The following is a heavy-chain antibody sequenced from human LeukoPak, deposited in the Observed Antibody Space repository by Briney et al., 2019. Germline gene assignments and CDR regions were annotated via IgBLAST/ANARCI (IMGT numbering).Heavy chain of an antibody. CDR1: GFTFSSYE. J-gene: IGHJ4*02. CDR2: ISSSGNTI. Sequence: GGSLRLSCAASGFTFSSYEMNWVRQAPGKGLEWISYISSSGNTIYYADSVKGRFTISRDNAKNSLYLQMNSLRAEDTAVYYCARVGYSYGYGDYWGQGTLVTVSS. D-gene: IGHD5-18*01. V-gene: IGHV3-48*03. CDR3: ARVGYSYGYGDY.